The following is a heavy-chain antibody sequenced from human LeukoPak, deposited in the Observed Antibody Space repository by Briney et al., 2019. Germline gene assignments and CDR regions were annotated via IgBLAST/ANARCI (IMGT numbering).Heavy chain of an antibody. CDR1: GGSISSSSYY. J-gene: IGHJ4*02. CDR3: ARVSRY. Sequence: SETLSLTCTVSGGSISSSSYYWGWIRQPPGKGLEWIGSIYYSGNTYYNPSLKSRVAISVDTSKNQFSLKLSSVTAADTAVYYCARVSRYWGQGTLVTVSS. CDR2: IYYSGNT. V-gene: IGHV4-39*07.